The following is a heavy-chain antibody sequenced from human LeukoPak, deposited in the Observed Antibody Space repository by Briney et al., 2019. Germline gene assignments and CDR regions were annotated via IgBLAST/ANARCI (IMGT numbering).Heavy chain of an antibody. CDR3: ARPVTGAYYFDY. V-gene: IGHV3-9*01. D-gene: IGHD7-27*01. CDR2: ISWNSGSI. CDR1: GFTFDDYA. Sequence: GGSLRLSCAASGFTFDDYAMHWVRQAPGKGLEWVSGISWNSGSIGYADSVKGRFTISRDNAKNSLYLQMNSLRAEGTAVYYCARPVTGAYYFDYWGQGTLVTVSS. J-gene: IGHJ4*02.